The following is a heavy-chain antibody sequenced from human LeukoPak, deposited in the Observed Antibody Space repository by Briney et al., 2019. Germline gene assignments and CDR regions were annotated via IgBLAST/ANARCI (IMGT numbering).Heavy chain of an antibody. J-gene: IGHJ4*02. CDR1: GFIFDDYA. D-gene: IGHD6-6*01. Sequence: GGSLRLSCAASGFIFDDYAMHWARQAPGKGLEWVSGISWNSGSIGYADSVKGRFTISRDNAKNSLYLQMNSLRAEDTALYYCAKDKYSSSSGYFDYWGQGTLVTVSS. CDR2: ISWNSGSI. CDR3: AKDKYSSSSGYFDY. V-gene: IGHV3-9*01.